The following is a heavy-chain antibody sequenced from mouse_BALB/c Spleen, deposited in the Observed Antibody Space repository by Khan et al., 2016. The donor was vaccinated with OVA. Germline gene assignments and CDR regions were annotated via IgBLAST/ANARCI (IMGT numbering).Heavy chain of an antibody. J-gene: IGHJ2*01. D-gene: IGHD1-2*01. V-gene: IGHV14-3*02. CDR1: GLNIKDTY. CDR3: ASTARK. CDR2: IDTPNGNT. Sequence: EVELVESGAELVKSGATVKLSCTASGLNIKDTYIHWLKQLPEQGLEWIGRIDTPNGNTKYDPNFQGRATITSDTSANTAYLQISSLTSENTADNYCASTARKWGQGTTLTVSS.